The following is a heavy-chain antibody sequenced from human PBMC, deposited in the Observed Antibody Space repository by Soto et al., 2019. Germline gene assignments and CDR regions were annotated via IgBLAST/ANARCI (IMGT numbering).Heavy chain of an antibody. V-gene: IGHV3-66*01. D-gene: IGHD3-22*01. CDR2: IYSGGST. CDR3: ARRYYYDSSAYGMDV. Sequence: EVQLVESGGGLVQPGGSLRLSCAASGFTVSSNYMSWVRQAPGKGLEWVSVIYSGGSTYYADFVKGRFTISRDNSKNTLYLQMNSLRAEDTAVYYCARRYYYDSSAYGMDVWGQGTTVTVSS. J-gene: IGHJ6*02. CDR1: GFTVSSNY.